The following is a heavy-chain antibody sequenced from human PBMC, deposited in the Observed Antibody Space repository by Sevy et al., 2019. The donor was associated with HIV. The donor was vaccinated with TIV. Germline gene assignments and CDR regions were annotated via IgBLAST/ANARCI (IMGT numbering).Heavy chain of an antibody. Sequence: GGSLRLSCAASGFTFSSYWMSWVRQAPGKGLEWVANIKQDGSGKYYLDSVKGRFTISRDNAKNSLYLQMNSLRAEDTAVYYCARRYYDSSGYYLSRDAFDMWGQGTMVTVSS. V-gene: IGHV3-7*01. D-gene: IGHD3-22*01. CDR2: IKQDGSGK. J-gene: IGHJ3*02. CDR1: GFTFSSYW. CDR3: ARRYYDSSGYYLSRDAFDM.